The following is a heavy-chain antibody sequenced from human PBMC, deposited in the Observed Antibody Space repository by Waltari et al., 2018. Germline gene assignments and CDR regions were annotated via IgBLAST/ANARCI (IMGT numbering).Heavy chain of an antibody. D-gene: IGHD6-13*01. J-gene: IGHJ6*03. V-gene: IGHV4-38-2*02. CDR1: GYSIRSGYY. CDR3: ARENSSSWPYYMDV. CDR2: IYHSGST. Sequence: QVQLQESGPGLVKPSETLSLTCAVSGYSIRSGYYWGWIRQPPGKGLEWIGSIYHSGSTYYNPSLKSRVTISVDTSKNQFSLKLSSVTAADTAVYYCARENSSSWPYYMDVWGKGTTVTVSS.